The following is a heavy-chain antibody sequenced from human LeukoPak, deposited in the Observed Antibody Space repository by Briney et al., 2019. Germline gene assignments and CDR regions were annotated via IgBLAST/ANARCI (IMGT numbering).Heavy chain of an antibody. CDR2: INPNSGGT. CDR1: GYTFTGYY. J-gene: IGHJ4*02. V-gene: IGHV1-2*02. D-gene: IGHD3-10*01. CDR3: ARLFGSGLGRGTSEDFDY. Sequence: GASVKVSCKASGYTFTGYYMHWVRQAPGQGLEWMGWINPNSGGTNYAQKFQGRVTMTRDTSISTAYMELSRLRSDDTAVYYCARLFGSGLGRGTSEDFDYWGQGTLVTVSS.